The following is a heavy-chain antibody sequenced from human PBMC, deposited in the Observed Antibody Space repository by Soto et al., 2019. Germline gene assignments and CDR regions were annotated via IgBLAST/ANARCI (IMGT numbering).Heavy chain of an antibody. V-gene: IGHV1-3*01. D-gene: IGHD6-19*01. CDR3: ARDHEAVAGSDY. J-gene: IGHJ4*02. Sequence: GASVKVSCKASGYTFTSYAMHWVRQAPGQRLEWMGWINAGNGNTKYSQKFQGRVTITRDTSASTAYMELSSLRSEDTAVYYCARDHEAVAGSDYWGQGTLVTVYS. CDR2: INAGNGNT. CDR1: GYTFTSYA.